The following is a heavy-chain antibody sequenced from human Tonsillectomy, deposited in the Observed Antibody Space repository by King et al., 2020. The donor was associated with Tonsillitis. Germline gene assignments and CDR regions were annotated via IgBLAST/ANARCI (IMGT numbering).Heavy chain of an antibody. CDR3: AGGRDYVPADAFDI. Sequence: QLQESGPGLVKPSETLSLTCTVSDGSISSYYWSWIRQPPGKGLEWIGYIYYSGTTNNNPSLKSRVTISVDTSKNQFSLKLSSVTAADTAVYYCAGGRDYVPADAFDIWGQGTMVTVSS. D-gene: IGHD4-17*01. CDR2: IYYSGTT. V-gene: IGHV4-59*01. CDR1: DGSISSYY. J-gene: IGHJ3*02.